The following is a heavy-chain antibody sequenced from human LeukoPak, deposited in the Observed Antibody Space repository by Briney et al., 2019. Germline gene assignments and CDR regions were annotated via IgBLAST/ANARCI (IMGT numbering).Heavy chain of an antibody. CDR2: MYPGDSDT. CDR1: GYGFTNYW. CDR3: ARHGTITAAGTGFDY. V-gene: IGHV5-51*01. J-gene: IGHJ4*02. Sequence: KLGESLKISCQGSGYGFTNYWIGWVGQMPGKGLEWMGIMYPGDSDTRYSPSFQGQVTISADKSIGTAYLQWSSLKASDTATYYCARHGTITAAGTGFDYWGQGTLVTVSS. D-gene: IGHD6-13*01.